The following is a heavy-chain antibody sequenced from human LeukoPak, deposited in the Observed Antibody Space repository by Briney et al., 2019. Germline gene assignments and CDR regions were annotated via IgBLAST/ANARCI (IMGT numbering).Heavy chain of an antibody. J-gene: IGHJ4*02. Sequence: PGGSLRLSCAASGFTFSSYSMNWVRQAPGKGLEWVSSISSSSSYIYYADSVKGRFTISRDNAKNSLYLQMNSLRAEDTAVYYCAKDRGSGGTFDYWGQGTLVTVSS. D-gene: IGHD2-15*01. CDR2: ISSSSSYI. V-gene: IGHV3-21*04. CDR3: AKDRGSGGTFDY. CDR1: GFTFSSYS.